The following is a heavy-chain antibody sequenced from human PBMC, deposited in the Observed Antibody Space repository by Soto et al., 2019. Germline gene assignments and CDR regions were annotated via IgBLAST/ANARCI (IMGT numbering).Heavy chain of an antibody. V-gene: IGHV3-74*01. CDR1: GFTFSSNW. CDR2: INSDGTTT. J-gene: IGHJ5*02. CDR3: ATVGTVSYTWFDP. Sequence: EVQLVESGGGLVQPGGSLRLSCAASGFTFSSNWMHWVRQAPGKGLVWVARINSDGTTTTYADPVKGRFTISRDNAKNTVYLQMNSLRVEDTAVYYCATVGTVSYTWFDPWGRGTLVTVSS. D-gene: IGHD2-21*02.